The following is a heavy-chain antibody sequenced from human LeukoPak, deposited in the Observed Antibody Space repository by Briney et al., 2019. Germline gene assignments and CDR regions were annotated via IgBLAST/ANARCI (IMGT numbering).Heavy chain of an antibody. V-gene: IGHV4-34*01. D-gene: IGHD5-18*01. J-gene: IGHJ4*02. Sequence: ASETLSLTCAVYGGSFSGYYWSWIRQPPGKGLEWIGEINHSGSTNYNPSLKSRVTISVDTSKNQFSLKLSSVTAADTAVYYCARADTARIFDYWGQGTLVTVSS. CDR3: ARADTARIFDY. CDR1: GGSFSGYY. CDR2: INHSGST.